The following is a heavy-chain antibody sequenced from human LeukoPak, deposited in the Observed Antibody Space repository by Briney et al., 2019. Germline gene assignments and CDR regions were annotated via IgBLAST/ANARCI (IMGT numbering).Heavy chain of an antibody. J-gene: IGHJ4*02. Sequence: GASVKVSCKASGYTFTGYYMHWVRQAPGQGLEWMGWINPKSGGTNYAQKFQGRVTMTRDTSISTAYMELSRLRSDDTAVYYCARDFDILTGYYSDYWGQGTLVTISS. CDR3: ARDFDILTGYYSDY. D-gene: IGHD3-9*01. CDR2: INPKSGGT. CDR1: GYTFTGYY. V-gene: IGHV1-2*02.